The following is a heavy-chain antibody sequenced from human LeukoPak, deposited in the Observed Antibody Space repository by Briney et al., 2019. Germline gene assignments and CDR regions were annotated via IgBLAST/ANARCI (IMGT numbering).Heavy chain of an antibody. CDR1: GFTFSSYS. D-gene: IGHD4-17*01. CDR2: ISSSSSYI. Sequence: GGSLRLSCAASGFTFSSYSMNWVRQAPGKGLEWVSSISSSSSYINYADSVKGRFTISRDNAKNSLYLQMNSLRAEDTAVYYCARVLDYGDYALGYWGQGTLVTVSS. CDR3: ARVLDYGDYALGY. J-gene: IGHJ4*02. V-gene: IGHV3-21*01.